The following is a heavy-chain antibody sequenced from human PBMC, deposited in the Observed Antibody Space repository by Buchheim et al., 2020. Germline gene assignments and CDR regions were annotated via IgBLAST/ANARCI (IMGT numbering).Heavy chain of an antibody. V-gene: IGHV3-30-3*01. Sequence: QVQLVESGGGVVQPGRSLRLSCAASGFTFSSYAMHWVRQAPGKGLEWVAVISYDGSNKYYADSVKGRFTISRDNSKNTLYLQMNSLRAEDTAVYYCARLNDYGDCFDYWGQGTL. CDR1: GFTFSSYA. CDR2: ISYDGSNK. CDR3: ARLNDYGDCFDY. D-gene: IGHD4-17*01. J-gene: IGHJ4*02.